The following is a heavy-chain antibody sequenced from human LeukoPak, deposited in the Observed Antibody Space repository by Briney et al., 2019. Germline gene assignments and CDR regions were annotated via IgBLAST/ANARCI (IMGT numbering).Heavy chain of an antibody. V-gene: IGHV4-61*01. CDR2: SNHSGST. Sequence: SETLSLTCTVSGGSVSSGSYYWSWIRQPPGKGLEWIGESNHSGSTSYNPSLNSRVTISADPSKNQFSLGLSSATAADTAVYYCASGVQSERRRLTGTQPIYYGMDVWGQGTTVTVSS. CDR3: ASGVQSERRRLTGTQPIYYGMDV. CDR1: GGSVSSGSYY. J-gene: IGHJ6*02. D-gene: IGHD1-1*01.